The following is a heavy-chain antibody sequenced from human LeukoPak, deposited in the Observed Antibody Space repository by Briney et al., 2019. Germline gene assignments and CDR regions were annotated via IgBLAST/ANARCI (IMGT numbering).Heavy chain of an antibody. CDR2: IVFGSGDT. Sequence: SVKVSCKASGFTSTTSTMQGVRQSRGQRLEWIGWIVFGSGDTNYAEKFQERVTITRDMSTSTVYMELSSLRSDDTAVYYCAADQPRYPDAFDIWGQGTMVTVSS. J-gene: IGHJ3*02. CDR3: AADQPRYPDAFDI. V-gene: IGHV1-58*02. CDR1: GFTSTTST. D-gene: IGHD1-1*01.